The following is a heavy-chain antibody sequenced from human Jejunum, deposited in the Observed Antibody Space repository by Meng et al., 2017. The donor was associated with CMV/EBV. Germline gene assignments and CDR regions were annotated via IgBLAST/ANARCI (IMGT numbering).Heavy chain of an antibody. V-gene: IGHV4-39*07. CDR3: TRVDTGTTFLHDF. D-gene: IGHD4-11*01. J-gene: IGHJ4*02. CDR2: IHHTGST. Sequence: GGSMTRNNYHWCWIRHSPGKGLEWIGSIHHTGSTYYNPSLKRRLTISVDTSNNQFSLKLTSVTVADTAVYYCTRVDTGTTFLHDFWGQGTLVTVSS. CDR1: GGSMTRNNYH.